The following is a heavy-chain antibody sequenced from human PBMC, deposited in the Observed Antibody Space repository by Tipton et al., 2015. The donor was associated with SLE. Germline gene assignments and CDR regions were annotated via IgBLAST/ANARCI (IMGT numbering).Heavy chain of an antibody. Sequence: SLRLSCAASGFTFNDYAMSWVRQAPGKGLEWVSVIYSGGGTSHADSVMGRFTISRDNSKNTLYLQMNSLRGEDTAVYFCAKGLQQWHTYYFDYWGQGNLVTVSS. CDR1: GFTFNDYA. V-gene: IGHV3-23*03. J-gene: IGHJ4*02. CDR3: AKGLQQWHTYYFDY. D-gene: IGHD6-19*01. CDR2: IYSGGGT.